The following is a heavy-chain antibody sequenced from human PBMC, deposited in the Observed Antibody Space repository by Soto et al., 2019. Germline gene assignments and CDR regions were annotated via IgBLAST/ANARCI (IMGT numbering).Heavy chain of an antibody. V-gene: IGHV2-26*01. CDR1: GFSLSNARMG. CDR3: ARRRDWGAAAGLLTDY. Sequence: QVTLKESGPVLVQPTEPLTLTCTVSGFSLSNARMGVSWIRQPPGKALEWLAHIFSNDEKSYSTSLKSRLTISKDTSKSQVVRTMTNMDPVDTATYYCARRRDWGAAAGLLTDYWGQGTLVTVSS. CDR2: IFSNDEK. D-gene: IGHD6-13*01. J-gene: IGHJ4*02.